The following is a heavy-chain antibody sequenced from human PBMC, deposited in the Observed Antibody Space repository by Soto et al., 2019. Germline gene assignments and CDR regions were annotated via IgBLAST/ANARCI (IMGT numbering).Heavy chain of an antibody. Sequence: QVQLVESGGGVVQPGRSLRLSCAASGFTFSSYGMHWVRQASGKGLEWVAVISYDGSNKYYADSVKGRFTISRDNSKNTLYLQMNSLRAEDTAVYYCAKLFIRGLDGMDVWGQGTTVTVSS. J-gene: IGHJ6*02. CDR1: GFTFSSYG. CDR2: ISYDGSNK. D-gene: IGHD3-10*01. V-gene: IGHV3-30*18. CDR3: AKLFIRGLDGMDV.